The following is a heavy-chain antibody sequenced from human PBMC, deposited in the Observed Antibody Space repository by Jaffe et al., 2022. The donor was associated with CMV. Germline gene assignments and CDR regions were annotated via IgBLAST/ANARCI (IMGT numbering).Heavy chain of an antibody. Sequence: QVQLHQWGPGLLKPSETLSLTCTVYGGSFGGYYWSWIRQSPGKGLEWIGEINHSGSTNYSPSLKSRVTISLDTSKNQFSLRLTSVTAADTAVYYCAREDPVTTVSTNCFDTWGQGTLVNVSS. CDR1: GGSFGGYY. J-gene: IGHJ5*02. CDR3: AREDPVTTVSTNCFDT. D-gene: IGHD4-17*01. CDR2: INHSGST. V-gene: IGHV4-34*01.